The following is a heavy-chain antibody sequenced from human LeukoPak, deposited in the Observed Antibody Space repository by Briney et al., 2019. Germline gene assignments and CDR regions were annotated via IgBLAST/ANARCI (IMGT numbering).Heavy chain of an antibody. D-gene: IGHD3-9*01. CDR2: ISSSGSTI. Sequence: PGGSLRLSCAASGFTFSSYEMNWVRQAPGKGVEGGSYISSSGSTIYYADSVKGGFTISRDNAKNSLYLQMNSVRAEDTAVYYCARDHYDILTGYYIHFDYWGQGTLVTVSS. J-gene: IGHJ4*02. CDR3: ARDHYDILTGYYIHFDY. CDR1: GFTFSSYE. V-gene: IGHV3-48*03.